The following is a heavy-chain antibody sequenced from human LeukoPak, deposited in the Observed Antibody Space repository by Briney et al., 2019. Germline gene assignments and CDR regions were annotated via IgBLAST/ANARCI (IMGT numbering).Heavy chain of an antibody. V-gene: IGHV1-2*02. Sequence: ASVKVSFTSSGYTFTVYYIHWLRQAPAQGLEWMGWINPNSGGTNYAQKFQGRVTMTRDTSISTAYMELSRLRSDDTAVYYCAKDQGGPQGYWGEGTPVTVSS. CDR2: INPNSGGT. CDR1: GYTFTVYY. CDR3: AKDQGGPQGY. J-gene: IGHJ4*02.